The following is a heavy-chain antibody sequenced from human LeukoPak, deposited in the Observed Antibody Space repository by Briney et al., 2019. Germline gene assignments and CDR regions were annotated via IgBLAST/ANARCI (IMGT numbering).Heavy chain of an antibody. CDR2: ISYDGSNK. Sequence: GGSLRLSCAASGFTFSSYAMHWVRQAPGKGLEWVAVISYDGSNKYYAGSVKGRFTISRDNSKNTLYLQMNSLRAEDTAVYYCARDHGYDSDYWGQGTLVTVSS. CDR3: ARDHGYDSDY. CDR1: GFTFSSYA. D-gene: IGHD5-12*01. V-gene: IGHV3-30-3*01. J-gene: IGHJ4*02.